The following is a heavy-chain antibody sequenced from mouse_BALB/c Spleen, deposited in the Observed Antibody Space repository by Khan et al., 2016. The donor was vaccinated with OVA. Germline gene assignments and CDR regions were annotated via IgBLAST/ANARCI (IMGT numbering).Heavy chain of an antibody. J-gene: IGHJ3*01. D-gene: IGHD1-1*01. CDR3: ARLAYYYDSEGFAY. CDR1: GFTFSTYG. Sequence: EVELVESGGDLVEPGGSLKLSCAASGFTFSTYGMSWVRQTPDKRLEWVATISTGGHYTYYPASVRGRFTISRDNAKNTLYLQMTSLKSEETAMFYCARLAYYYDSEGFAYWGQGTLVTVSA. V-gene: IGHV5-6*01. CDR2: ISTGGHYT.